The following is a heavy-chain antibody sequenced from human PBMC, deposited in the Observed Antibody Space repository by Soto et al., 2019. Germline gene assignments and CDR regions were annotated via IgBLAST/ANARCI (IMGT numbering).Heavy chain of an antibody. CDR1: GVSITDFY. J-gene: IGHJ3*02. D-gene: IGHD3-3*01. V-gene: IGHV4-4*07. Sequence: SETLSLTCTVSGVSITDFYWTWIWQPAGGALEWSGRFHTSRSSRYNASLKSRVTMSLDTSKTLFSLDLTSFSAAGTAVYYSAVGDLHMWGQGTLVTVSS. CDR2: FHTSRSS. CDR3: AVGDLHM.